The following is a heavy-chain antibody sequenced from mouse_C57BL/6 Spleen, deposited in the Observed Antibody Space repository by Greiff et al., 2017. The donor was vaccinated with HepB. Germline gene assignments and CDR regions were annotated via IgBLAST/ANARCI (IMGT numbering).Heavy chain of an antibody. V-gene: IGHV5-15*01. J-gene: IGHJ1*03. CDR1: GFTFSDYG. CDR2: ISNLAYSI. CDR3: ARKGDYYGSSYWYFDV. Sequence: EVHLVESGGGLVQPGGSLKLSCAASGFTFSDYGMAWVRQAPRKGPEWVAFISNLAYSIYYADTVTGRFTISSENAKNTLYLEKSSLRSEDTAMYYCARKGDYYGSSYWYFDVWGTGTTVTVSS. D-gene: IGHD1-1*01.